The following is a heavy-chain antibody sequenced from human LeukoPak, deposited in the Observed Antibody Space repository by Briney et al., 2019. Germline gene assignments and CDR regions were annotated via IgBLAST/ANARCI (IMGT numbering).Heavy chain of an antibody. V-gene: IGHV3-23*01. D-gene: IGHD3-10*01. CDR1: GFTFSSYA. Sequence: GGSLRLSCAASGFTFSSYAMSWVRQAPGKGLEWVSAISGSGGSTYYADSVKGRFTISRDNSKNTLYLQMNSLRAEDTAVYYCAKDMNRRTYYYGSGSYSLSDYWGQGTLVTVSS. CDR3: AKDMNRRTYYYGSGSYSLSDY. CDR2: ISGSGGST. J-gene: IGHJ4*02.